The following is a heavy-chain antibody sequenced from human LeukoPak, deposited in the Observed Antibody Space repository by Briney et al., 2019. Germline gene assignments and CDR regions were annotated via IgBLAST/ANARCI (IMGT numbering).Heavy chain of an antibody. CDR2: IRSDGTNK. CDR3: ARDYYGDYYFDY. V-gene: IGHV3-30*02. Sequence: PGGSLRLSCEASGFSFSDYGMHWVRQAPGKGLEWVAFIRSDGTNKYYADSVKGRFTISRDNSKNTLYLQMSSLRTEDTAVYYCARDYYGDYYFDYWGQGTLVTVSS. D-gene: IGHD4-17*01. CDR1: GFSFSDYG. J-gene: IGHJ4*02.